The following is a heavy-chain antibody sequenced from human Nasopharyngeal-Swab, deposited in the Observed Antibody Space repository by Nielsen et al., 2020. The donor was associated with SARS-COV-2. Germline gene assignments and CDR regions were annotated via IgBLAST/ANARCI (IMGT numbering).Heavy chain of an antibody. Sequence: ASVKVSCKASGYTFTGYYMHWVRQAPGQGLGWMGRINPNSGGTNHAQKFQGRVTMTRDTSISTAYMELSRLRSDDTAVYYCARERDGDIVVVPAAMRYYYYGMDVWGQGTTVTVSS. CDR1: GYTFTGYY. V-gene: IGHV1-2*06. CDR2: INPNSGGT. D-gene: IGHD2-2*01. J-gene: IGHJ6*02. CDR3: ARERDGDIVVVPAAMRYYYYGMDV.